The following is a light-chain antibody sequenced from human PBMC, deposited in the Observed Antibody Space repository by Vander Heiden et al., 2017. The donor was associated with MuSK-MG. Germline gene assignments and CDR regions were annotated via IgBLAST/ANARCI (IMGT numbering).Light chain of an antibody. V-gene: IGKV3-20*01. CDR1: QSVSSSY. Sequence: IVFPQPPDTLSLSPGERATLSCRASQSVSSSYLAWYQQKPGQAPRLLIYGASSRATGIPDRFSGSGSVTDFTLTISRLEPEDFAVYYCQRYGSSFGGGTKVEIK. CDR3: QRYGSS. CDR2: GAS. J-gene: IGKJ4*01.